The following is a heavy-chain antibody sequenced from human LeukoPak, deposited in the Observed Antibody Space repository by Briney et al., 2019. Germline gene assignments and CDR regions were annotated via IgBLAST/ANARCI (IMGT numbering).Heavy chain of an antibody. CDR2: IHYSEST. Sequence: SETLSLTCTVSGGSISSDDYYWSWIRQHPGKGLEWIGYIHYSESTYYNPSVKSRITISVDTSKNQFSLKLSSVTAADTAVYYCARGRRGYRYGYDYWGQGTLVTVSS. J-gene: IGHJ4*02. V-gene: IGHV4-31*03. CDR3: ARGRRGYRYGYDY. D-gene: IGHD5-18*01. CDR1: GGSISSDDYY.